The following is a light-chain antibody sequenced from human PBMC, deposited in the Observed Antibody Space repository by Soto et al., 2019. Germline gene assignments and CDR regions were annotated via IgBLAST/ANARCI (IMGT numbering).Light chain of an antibody. CDR2: SAS. CDR1: QSVSSSY. Sequence: IVLTQSPGTLSLSPGERATLSCSTSQSVSSSYLAWYQQKPGQAPRLLIYSASNRAAGVPARFSGSWSGADVSLTISRLEPEDFAVDYCQQFGRSPWTFGQGTKVDIK. J-gene: IGKJ1*01. CDR3: QQFGRSPWT. V-gene: IGKV3-20*01.